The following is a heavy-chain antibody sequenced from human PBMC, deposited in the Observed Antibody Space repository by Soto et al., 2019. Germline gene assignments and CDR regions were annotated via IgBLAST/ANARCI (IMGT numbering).Heavy chain of an antibody. Sequence: PGGSLRLSCVASGFTFSNYAMNWVRQAPGKGLEWVAVISYDGSNKYYADSVKGRFTISRDNSKNTLYLQMNSLRAEDTAVYYCARDISRITIFGVVITDGMDVWGQGTTVTVSS. CDR1: GFTFSNYA. CDR2: ISYDGSNK. D-gene: IGHD3-3*01. V-gene: IGHV3-30-3*01. CDR3: ARDISRITIFGVVITDGMDV. J-gene: IGHJ6*02.